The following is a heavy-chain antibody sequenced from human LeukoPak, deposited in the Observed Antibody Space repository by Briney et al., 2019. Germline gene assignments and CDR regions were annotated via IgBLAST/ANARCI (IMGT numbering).Heavy chain of an antibody. CDR1: GGSFSGYY. J-gene: IGHJ4*02. CDR3: ARGKDVVPAAHSAAAGMGAFDY. V-gene: IGHV4-34*01. CDR2: INHSGST. Sequence: SETLSLTCAVYGGSFSGYYWSWIRQPPGKGLEWIGEINHSGSTNYNPSLKSRVTISVDTSKNQFSLKLSSVTAADTAVYYCARGKDVVPAAHSAAAGMGAFDYWGQGTLVTVSS. D-gene: IGHD2-2*01.